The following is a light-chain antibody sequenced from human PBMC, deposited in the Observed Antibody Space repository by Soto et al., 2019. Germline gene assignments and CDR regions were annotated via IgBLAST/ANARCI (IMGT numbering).Light chain of an antibody. CDR2: DAS. Sequence: EIVLTQSPGTLSLSPGERATLSCRASQTVYSSSLAWYQQKPGQAPRLLIYDASNRATGIPDRFSGSGSGTDFTLTISRLEPEDSAVYYCHQSGNSPDPFGQGTNLQS. CDR1: QTVYSSS. J-gene: IGKJ2*01. CDR3: HQSGNSPDP. V-gene: IGKV3-20*01.